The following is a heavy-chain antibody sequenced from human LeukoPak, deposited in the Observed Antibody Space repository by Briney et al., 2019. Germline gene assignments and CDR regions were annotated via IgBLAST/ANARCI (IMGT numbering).Heavy chain of an antibody. Sequence: SGRSLRLSCAASGFTFSSYAMHWVRQAPGKGLEWVAVISYDGSNKYYADSVKGRFTISRDNSKNTLYLQMNSLRAEDTAVYYCARAYSSSWYFFDYWGQGTLVTVSS. CDR1: GFTFSSYA. J-gene: IGHJ4*02. CDR3: ARAYSSSWYFFDY. CDR2: ISYDGSNK. V-gene: IGHV3-30-3*01. D-gene: IGHD6-13*01.